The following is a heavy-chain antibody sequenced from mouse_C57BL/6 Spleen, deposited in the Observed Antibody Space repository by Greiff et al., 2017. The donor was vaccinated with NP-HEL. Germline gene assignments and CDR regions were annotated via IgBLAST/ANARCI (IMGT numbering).Heavy chain of an antibody. Sequence: VQLQQSGPELVKPGASVKISCKASGYTFTDYYMNWVKQSHGKSLEWIGDINPNNGGTSYNQKFKGKATLTVDKSSSTAYMELRSLTSEDSAVYYCARALLLSRAMDYWGQGTSVTVSS. CDR2: INPNNGGT. V-gene: IGHV1-26*01. CDR1: GYTFTDYY. D-gene: IGHD2-1*01. CDR3: ARALLLSRAMDY. J-gene: IGHJ4*01.